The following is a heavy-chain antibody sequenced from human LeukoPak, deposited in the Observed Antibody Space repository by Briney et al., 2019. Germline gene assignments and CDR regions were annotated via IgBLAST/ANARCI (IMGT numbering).Heavy chain of an antibody. D-gene: IGHD2-8*01. CDR2: IKTGSTII. V-gene: IGHV3-48*01. CDR1: GFTFGHYD. CDR3: ARDDHLGVFDA. Sequence: PGGSLRLSCAGSGFTFGHYDFHWVRQAPGKGLEWVSFIKTGSTIIYYADSVKGRFTISRGDAQNSLYLQMSSLRGEDTAVYYCARDDHLGVFDAWGQGTVVTVSS. J-gene: IGHJ3*01.